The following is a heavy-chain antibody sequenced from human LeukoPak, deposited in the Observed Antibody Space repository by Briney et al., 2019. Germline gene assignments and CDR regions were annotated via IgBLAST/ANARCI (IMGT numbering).Heavy chain of an antibody. V-gene: IGHV3-30-3*01. Sequence: PGRSLRLSCAASGFTFSSYAMHWVRQAPGKGLEWVAVISYDGSNKYYADSVKGRFTISRDNSKNTLYLQMNSLRAEDTAVYYCARSYFFGSGSYYDYWGQGTLVTVSS. CDR3: ARSYFFGSGSYYDY. J-gene: IGHJ4*02. D-gene: IGHD3-10*01. CDR2: ISYDGSNK. CDR1: GFTFSSYA.